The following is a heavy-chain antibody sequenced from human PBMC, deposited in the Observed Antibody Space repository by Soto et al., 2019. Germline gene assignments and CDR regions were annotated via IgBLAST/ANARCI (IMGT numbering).Heavy chain of an antibody. J-gene: IGHJ4*02. CDR1: GGSISSSSYY. D-gene: IGHD3-16*02. CDR3: ARLMITFGGVIVIAYFDY. CDR2: IYYSGST. V-gene: IGHV4-39*01. Sequence: QLQLQESGPGLVKPSETLSLTCTVSGGSISSSSYYWGWIRQPPGKGLEWIGSIYYSGSTYYNPSLKSRVTISVDTSKNQFSLKLSSVTAADTAVYYCARLMITFGGVIVIAYFDYWGQGTLVTVSS.